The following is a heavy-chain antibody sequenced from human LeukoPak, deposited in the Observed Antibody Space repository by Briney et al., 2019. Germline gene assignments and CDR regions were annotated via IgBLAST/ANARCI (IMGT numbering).Heavy chain of an antibody. J-gene: IGHJ4*02. Sequence: SETLSLTCTVSGGSISSYHWSWIRQPPGKGLEWIGYIYYSGSTNYNPSLKSRVTISVDTSKNQFSLKLSPVTAADTAVYYCARSDYSGSYFFDYWGQGTLVTVSS. CDR2: IYYSGST. CDR1: GGSISSYH. D-gene: IGHD1-26*01. CDR3: ARSDYSGSYFFDY. V-gene: IGHV4-59*08.